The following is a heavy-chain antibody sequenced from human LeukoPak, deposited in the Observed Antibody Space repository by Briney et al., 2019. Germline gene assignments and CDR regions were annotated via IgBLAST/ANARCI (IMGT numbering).Heavy chain of an antibody. V-gene: IGHV3-21*04. CDR1: GFTFSDYS. J-gene: IGHJ6*03. CDR3: AKYYGDYYYYYMDV. Sequence: GGSLRLSCAASGFTFSDYSMNWVRQTPRKGLEWVSCISGSGSYIYYADSVKGRFTISRDNAKNSLYLQMNSLRAEDTAVYYCAKYYGDYYYYYMDVWGKGTTVTVSS. CDR2: ISGSGSYI. D-gene: IGHD4-17*01.